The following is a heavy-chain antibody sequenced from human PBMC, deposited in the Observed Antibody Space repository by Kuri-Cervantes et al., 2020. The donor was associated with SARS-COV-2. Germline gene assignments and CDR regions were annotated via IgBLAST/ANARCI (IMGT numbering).Heavy chain of an antibody. CDR1: GYTFSSYG. CDR2: IIPIFGTA. J-gene: IGHJ6*03. Sequence: SVKVSCKASGYTFSSYGISWVRQAPGQGLEWMGGIIPIFGTANYARKFQGRVTITTDESTSTAYMELSSLRSEDTAVYYCASSIYSYGTYYYYYYYMDVWGKGTTVTVSS. CDR3: ASSIYSYGTYYYYYYYMDV. V-gene: IGHV1-69*05. D-gene: IGHD5-18*01.